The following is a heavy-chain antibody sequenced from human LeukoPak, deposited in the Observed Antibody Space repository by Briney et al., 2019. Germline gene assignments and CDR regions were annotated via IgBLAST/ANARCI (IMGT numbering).Heavy chain of an antibody. J-gene: IGHJ4*02. CDR1: GFTFSSYS. CDR3: AKAGFRTGYSELDY. CDR2: ISSSSSYI. V-gene: IGHV3-21*04. Sequence: PGGSLRLSCAASGFTFSSYSMNWVRQAPGKGLEWVSSISSSSSYIYYADSVKGRFTISRDNPKNTVHLQMNSLRAEDTAVYYCAKAGFRTGYSELDYWGQGTLVTVSS. D-gene: IGHD3/OR15-3a*01.